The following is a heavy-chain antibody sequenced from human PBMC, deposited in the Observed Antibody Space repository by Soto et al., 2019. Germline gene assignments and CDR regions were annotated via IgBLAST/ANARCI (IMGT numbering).Heavy chain of an antibody. CDR1: GFTFSSYG. CDR3: AKLPGRGGNPVG. D-gene: IGHD2-15*01. Sequence: PGGSLRLSCAASGFTFSSYGMHWVRQAPGKGLEWVAVISHDGSNKYYADSVKGRFTISRDNSKNTLYLQMNSLRAEDTAVYYCAKLPGRGGNPVGWGQGTLVTVSS. CDR2: ISHDGSNK. V-gene: IGHV3-30*18. J-gene: IGHJ4*02.